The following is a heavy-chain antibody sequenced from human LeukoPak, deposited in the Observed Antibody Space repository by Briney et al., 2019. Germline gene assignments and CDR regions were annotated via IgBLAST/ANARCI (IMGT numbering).Heavy chain of an antibody. Sequence: SETLSLTCAVYGGSFSDYYWSWIRQPPGKGLEWIGEINHSGSTNYKPSLKSRVTISVDTSKNQFSLKLSSMTAADTAVYYCARTYQLPDTNWFDPWGQGTLVTVSS. CDR2: INHSGST. J-gene: IGHJ5*02. CDR3: ARTYQLPDTNWFDP. D-gene: IGHD2-2*01. V-gene: IGHV4-34*01. CDR1: GGSFSDYY.